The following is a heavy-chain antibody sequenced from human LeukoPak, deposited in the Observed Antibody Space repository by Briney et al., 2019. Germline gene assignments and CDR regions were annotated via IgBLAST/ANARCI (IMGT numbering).Heavy chain of an antibody. Sequence: GASLKISCKGSGSSFTSYWISWVRQLPGKGLEWMGRIDPSDSYTNYSPSFQGHVTISADKSISTAYLQWSSLKASDTAMYYCARHGYYGSGSYYNVHYGMDVWGKGTTVTVSS. V-gene: IGHV5-10-1*01. CDR1: GSSFTSYW. J-gene: IGHJ6*04. D-gene: IGHD3-10*01. CDR2: IDPSDSYT. CDR3: ARHGYYGSGSYYNVHYGMDV.